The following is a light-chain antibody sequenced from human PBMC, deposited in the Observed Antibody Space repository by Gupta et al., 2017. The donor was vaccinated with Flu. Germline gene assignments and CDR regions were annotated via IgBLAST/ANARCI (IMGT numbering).Light chain of an antibody. CDR2: RSD. CDR3: ATCDDSLSEWV. V-gene: IGLV1-47*01. Sequence: SVLAQPPSASATPGQRVTISCSGSTSNLGSNYVFWYQQVPGMAPKLLIYRSDQRPSGVPDRFSGAKSGTSASLAISGLQAEDEADYHCATCDDSLSEWVFGGGTKLTVL. CDR1: TSNLGSNY. J-gene: IGLJ3*02.